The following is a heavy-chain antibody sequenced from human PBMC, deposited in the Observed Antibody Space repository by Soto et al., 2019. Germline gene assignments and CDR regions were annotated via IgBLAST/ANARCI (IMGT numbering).Heavy chain of an antibody. D-gene: IGHD6-13*01. CDR2: INPNSGGT. CDR1: GYTFTGYY. CDR3: ARDNGIAAAGTAYDY. V-gene: IGHV1-2*04. Sequence: ASVKVSCKASGYTFTGYYMHWVRQAPGQGLEWMGWINPNSGGTNYAQKFQGWVTMTRETSISKAYMELIRLRSDDTAVYYCARDNGIAAAGTAYDYWGQGTLVTVSS. J-gene: IGHJ4*02.